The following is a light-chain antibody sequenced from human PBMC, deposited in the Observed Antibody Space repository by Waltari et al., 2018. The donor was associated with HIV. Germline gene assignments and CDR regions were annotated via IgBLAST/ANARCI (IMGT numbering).Light chain of an antibody. CDR3: AAWDDSLSGWV. CDR2: RNS. J-gene: IGLJ3*02. CDR1: SPNIADNS. V-gene: IGLV1-47*01. Sequence: QSALTQPPSASGTPGQTVTIPCSGSSPNIADNSVSWYEQLPGTAPKLLIYRNSQRPSGVRDRFSGSKSGTSASLAINDLRSEDEAEYHCAAWDDSLSGWVFGRGTNLTVL.